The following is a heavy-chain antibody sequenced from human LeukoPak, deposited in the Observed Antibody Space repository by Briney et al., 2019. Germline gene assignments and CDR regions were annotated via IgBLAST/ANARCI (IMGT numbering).Heavy chain of an antibody. D-gene: IGHD1-1*01. V-gene: IGHV3-7*03. CDR3: AKGGDWTHEY. J-gene: IGHJ4*02. CDR1: GFSFSTNW. Sequence: GGSLRLSCAASGFSFSTNWMDWIRQAPGKGLEWVANIKQDGSAKHYVDSAKGRFTISRDNAKNSLYLQMNSLTVDDTAVYYCAKGGDWTHEYWGQGNLVIVSS. CDR2: IKQDGSAK.